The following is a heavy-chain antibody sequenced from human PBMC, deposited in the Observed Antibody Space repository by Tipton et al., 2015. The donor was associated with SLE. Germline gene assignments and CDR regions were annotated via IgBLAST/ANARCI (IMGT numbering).Heavy chain of an antibody. V-gene: IGHV3-33*08. CDR3: ARHQVYSGYVDSWFDP. J-gene: IGHJ5*02. Sequence: SLRLSCAASGFTFSSYAMHWVRQAPGKGLEWVAVIWYDGSNKYYADSVKGRFTISRDNSKNTLYLQMNSLRAEDTAVFYCARHQVYSGYVDSWFDPWGQGTLVTVSS. CDR2: IWYDGSNK. CDR1: GFTFSSYA. D-gene: IGHD5-12*01.